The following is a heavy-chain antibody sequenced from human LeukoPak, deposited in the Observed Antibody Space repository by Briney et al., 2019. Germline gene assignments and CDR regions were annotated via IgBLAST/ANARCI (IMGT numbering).Heavy chain of an antibody. CDR2: IRYDGSNK. V-gene: IGHV3-30*02. D-gene: IGHD3-16*01. J-gene: IGHJ4*02. CDR1: GFTFSSYG. CDR3: ARGMRRLGKPIDY. Sequence: GGSLRLSCAASGFTFSSYGMHWVRQAPGKGLEWVAFIRYDGSNKYYADSVKGRFTISRDNSKNTLYLQMNSLRAEDTAVYYCARGMRRLGKPIDYWGQGTLVTVS.